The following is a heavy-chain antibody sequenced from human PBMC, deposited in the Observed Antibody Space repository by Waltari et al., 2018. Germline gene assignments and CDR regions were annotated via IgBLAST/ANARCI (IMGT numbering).Heavy chain of an antibody. Sequence: EVQLLESGGGLVQPGGSLRLSCAASGFTFSSYAMSWVRQAPGKGLEWVSAISGSGGSTNYADSVKGRFTISRDNAKNTLYLQMNSRRAEDTAVYYCAKGGSTRIVARNWFDPWGQGTLVTVSS. J-gene: IGHJ5*02. D-gene: IGHD3-22*01. CDR3: AKGGSTRIVARNWFDP. V-gene: IGHV3-23*01. CDR2: ISGSGGST. CDR1: GFTFSSYA.